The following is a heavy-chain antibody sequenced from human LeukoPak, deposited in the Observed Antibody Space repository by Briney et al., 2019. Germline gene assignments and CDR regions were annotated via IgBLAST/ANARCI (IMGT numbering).Heavy chain of an antibody. Sequence: SETLSLTCTVSGGSISSSSYYWGWIRQPPGKGLEWIGSIYYSGSTYYNPSLKSRVTISVDTSKNQFSLKLSSVTAADTAVYYCARGRGIFTMVRGVISSRYYYYYYMDVWGKGTTVTVSS. D-gene: IGHD3-10*01. CDR1: GGSISSSSYY. V-gene: IGHV4-39*07. CDR2: IYYSGST. CDR3: ARGRGIFTMVRGVISSRYYYYYYMDV. J-gene: IGHJ6*03.